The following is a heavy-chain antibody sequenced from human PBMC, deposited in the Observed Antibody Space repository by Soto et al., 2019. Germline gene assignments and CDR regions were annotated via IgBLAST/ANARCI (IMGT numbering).Heavy chain of an antibody. CDR2: IYSGGST. J-gene: IGHJ3*02. CDR1: GFTFSSYA. V-gene: IGHV3-23*03. CDR3: ARDSPLTSARAFDI. Sequence: EVQLLESGGGLVQPGGSLRLSCAASGFTFSSYAMSWVRQAPGKGLEWVSVIYSGGSTYYADSVKGRFTISRDSSKNTVYLQINSLGAEDTAVYYCARDSPLTSARAFDIWGQGTVVTVSS.